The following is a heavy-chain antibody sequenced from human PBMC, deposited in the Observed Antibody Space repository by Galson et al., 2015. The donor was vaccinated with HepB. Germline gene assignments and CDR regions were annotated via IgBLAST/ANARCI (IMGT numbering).Heavy chain of an antibody. CDR2: TYVVGNT. D-gene: IGHD2-15*01. V-gene: IGHV3-66*04. J-gene: IGHJ3*01. Sequence: SLRLSCAASGFTVSRNNMNWVRQAPGKGLEWLSITYVVGNTVYAGSVKGRFTISRDNSNNALYLQINSLRAEDTAVYYCATLHPEGGFDVWGQGTMVTVSS. CDR3: ATLHPEGGFDV. CDR1: GFTVSRNN.